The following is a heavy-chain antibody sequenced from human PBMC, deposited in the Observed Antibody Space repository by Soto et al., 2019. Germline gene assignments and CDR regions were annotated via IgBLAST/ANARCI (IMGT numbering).Heavy chain of an antibody. Sequence: QLQLQESGSGLVKPSQTLSLTCAVSGGSISSGGYSWSWIRQPPGKGLERIGYLYHSGSTYYNPSLKSRVTISVDRSTNQFSLKLSSVTAADTAVYYCARAPARYYYDSSGYYYGDYFDYWGQGTLVTVSS. CDR1: GGSISSGGYS. J-gene: IGHJ4*02. D-gene: IGHD3-22*01. CDR3: ARAPARYYYDSSGYYYGDYFDY. CDR2: LYHSGST. V-gene: IGHV4-30-2*01.